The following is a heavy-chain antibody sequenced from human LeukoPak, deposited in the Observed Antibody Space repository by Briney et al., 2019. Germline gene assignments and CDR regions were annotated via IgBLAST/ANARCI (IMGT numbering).Heavy chain of an antibody. J-gene: IGHJ5*02. CDR1: GFTFNSYA. D-gene: IGHD1-26*01. CDR2: ISGSGGST. Sequence: GGSLRLSCAASGFTFNSYAMSWVRQAPGKGLEWVSAISGSGGSTYYADSVKGRFTISRHNSKNTLYLQMNSLRAEDTAVYYCARAVVGAIYGGNWFDPWGQGTLVTVSS. CDR3: ARAVVGAIYGGNWFDP. V-gene: IGHV3-23*01.